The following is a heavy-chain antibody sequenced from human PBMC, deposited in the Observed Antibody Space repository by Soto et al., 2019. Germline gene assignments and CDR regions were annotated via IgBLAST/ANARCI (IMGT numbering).Heavy chain of an antibody. V-gene: IGHV3-30-3*01. J-gene: IGHJ5*02. Sequence: QVRLVESGGGVVQPGRSLRLSCTASGFSFSSYAMYWFRQPPGKGLEWVAVISHDGINKHYADSVKGRVTVSRDNSNHSLDLQLISLRGEDTAMNYCARDMYSSDYFVKWFEPWGQGTLVTVSS. CDR1: GFSFSSYA. CDR3: ARDMYSSDYFVKWFEP. D-gene: IGHD6-19*01. CDR2: ISHDGINK.